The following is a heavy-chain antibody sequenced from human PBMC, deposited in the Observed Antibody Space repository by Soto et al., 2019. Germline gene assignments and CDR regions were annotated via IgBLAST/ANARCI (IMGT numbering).Heavy chain of an antibody. CDR2: IIPAFGTP. J-gene: IGHJ4*02. Sequence: QVQLVQSGAEVKKPGSSVKVSCAASGGSLNNYAVSWVRRTPGQGFEWLGEIIPAFGTPNYAQKFQDRVTITADVLTNTVFMELSSLRSEDTAEYYCARECLRRGALDYWGQGSLVTVSS. CDR1: GGSLNNYA. D-gene: IGHD6-6*01. V-gene: IGHV1-69*01. CDR3: ARECLRRGALDY.